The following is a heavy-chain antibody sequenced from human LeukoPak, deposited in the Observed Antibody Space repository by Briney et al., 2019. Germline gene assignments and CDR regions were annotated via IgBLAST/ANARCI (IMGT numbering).Heavy chain of an antibody. D-gene: IGHD6-6*01. J-gene: IGHJ6*02. V-gene: IGHV3-33*01. CDR1: GFTFSSYG. CDR3: ARSDYSSSSVDYYGMDV. CDR2: IWYDGSNK. Sequence: GGSLRLSCAASGFTFSSYGMHWVRQAPGKGLEWVAVIWYDGSNKYYADSVKGRFTISRDNSKNTLYLQMNSLRAEDTAVYYCARSDYSSSSVDYYGMDVWGQGTTVTVSS.